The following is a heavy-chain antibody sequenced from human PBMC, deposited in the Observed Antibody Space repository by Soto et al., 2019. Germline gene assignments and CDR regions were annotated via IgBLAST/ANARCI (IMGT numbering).Heavy chain of an antibody. J-gene: IGHJ6*02. V-gene: IGHV1-69*01. D-gene: IGHD2-8*01. CDR3: ARSYCTNGVCYYYYGMGV. CDR1: GGTFSSYA. Sequence: QVQLVQSGAEVKKPGSSVKVSCKASGGTFSSYAISWVRQAPGQGLEWMGGIIPIFGTANYAQKFQGRVTITADESTSTAYMELSSLRSEDTAVYYCARSYCTNGVCYYYYGMGVWGQGITVTVSS. CDR2: IIPIFGTA.